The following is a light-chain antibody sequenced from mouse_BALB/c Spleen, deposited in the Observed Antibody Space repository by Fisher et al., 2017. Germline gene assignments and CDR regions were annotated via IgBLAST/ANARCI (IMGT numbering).Light chain of an antibody. CDR2: LTS. J-gene: IGKJ4*01. CDR3: QQWSSNPFT. Sequence: IVITQTPALMSASPGEKVTMTCSASSSVSYMYWYQQKPRSSPKPWIYLTSNLASGVPARFSGSGSGTSYSLTIRSMEAEDAATYYCQQWSSNPFTFGSGTKLEIK. V-gene: IGKV4-68*01. CDR1: SSVSY.